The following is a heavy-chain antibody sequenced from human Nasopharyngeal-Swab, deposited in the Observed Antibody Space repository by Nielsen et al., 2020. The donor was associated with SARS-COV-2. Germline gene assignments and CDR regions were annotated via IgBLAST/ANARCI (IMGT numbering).Heavy chain of an antibody. V-gene: IGHV4-61*01. J-gene: IGHJ4*02. CDR3: ARGPPIYYYDSSGHPPYYFDY. CDR1: GYSISSSYY. D-gene: IGHD3-22*01. Sequence: SETLSLTCAVSGYSISSSYYWSWIRQPPGKGLEWIGYIYYSGSTNYNPSLKSRVTISVDTSKNQFSLKLSSVTAADTAVYYCARGPPIYYYDSSGHPPYYFDYWGQGTLVTVSS. CDR2: IYYSGST.